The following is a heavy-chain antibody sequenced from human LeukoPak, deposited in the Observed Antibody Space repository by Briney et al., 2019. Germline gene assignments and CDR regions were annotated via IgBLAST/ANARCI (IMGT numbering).Heavy chain of an antibody. CDR1: GFTFSSYS. CDR3: ARDVAGDGYAFFDY. V-gene: IGHV3-48*01. D-gene: IGHD5-24*01. CDR2: ISSSSSTI. Sequence: GGSLRLSCAASGFTFSSYSMNWVRQAPGKGLEWVSYISSSSSTIYYADSVKGRFTISRDNSKNMLFLQMNSLRAEDTAVYYCARDVAGDGYAFFDYWGQGTLVTASS. J-gene: IGHJ4*02.